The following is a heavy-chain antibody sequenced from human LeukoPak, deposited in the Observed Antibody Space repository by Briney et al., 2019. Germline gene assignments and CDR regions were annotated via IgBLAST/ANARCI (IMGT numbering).Heavy chain of an antibody. V-gene: IGHV5-51*01. D-gene: IGHD3-9*01. CDR2: IYPGDSDT. J-gene: IGHJ1*01. Sequence: GESLKISWKGSGYSFASYWSGWVRQMPGKGLDWRGIIYPGDSDTRYSPSCQAQATISADKSISTAYLQWSSLKAPDTALYYCARPRPYDILPGYSAYCGQPTLVT. CDR1: GYSFASYW. CDR3: ARPRPYDILPGYSAY.